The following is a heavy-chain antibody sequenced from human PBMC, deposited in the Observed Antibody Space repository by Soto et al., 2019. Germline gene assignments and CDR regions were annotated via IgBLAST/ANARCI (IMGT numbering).Heavy chain of an antibody. J-gene: IGHJ1*01. V-gene: IGHV1-18*01. CDR1: GYTFTSSG. CDR3: ARTSYLSPYRNAGMGWEYFQY. Sequence: ASVKGSCTASGYTFTSSGISWVRQAPGQGLEWMGWISAYNGNTNYAQKLQGRVTMTTDTSTSTAYMELRSLRSDDTAVYYCARTSYLSPYRNAGMGWEYFQYSGQGTLVSVAS. D-gene: IGHD3-10*01. CDR2: ISAYNGNT.